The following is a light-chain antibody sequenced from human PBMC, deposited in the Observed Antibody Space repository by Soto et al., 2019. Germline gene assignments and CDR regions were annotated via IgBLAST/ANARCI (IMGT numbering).Light chain of an antibody. Sequence: EIVLTQSPGTLYLSPGQRDTLSCRASQSVSSSDLAWYQQKPGQAPRLLIYGASSRATGIPDRFSGSGSGTEVTLTISRLEPEDCAVYYCQQYGSSPLYTFGQGTKLEIK. CDR2: GAS. CDR3: QQYGSSPLYT. CDR1: QSVSSSD. V-gene: IGKV3-20*01. J-gene: IGKJ2*01.